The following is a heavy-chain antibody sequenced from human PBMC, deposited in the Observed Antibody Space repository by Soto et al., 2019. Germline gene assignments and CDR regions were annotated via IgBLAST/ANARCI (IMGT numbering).Heavy chain of an antibody. J-gene: IGHJ6*02. CDR2: ISYDGSSK. D-gene: IGHD6-6*01. V-gene: IGHV3-30-3*01. CDR1: GFTFSSYA. Sequence: PGGSLRLSCAASGFTFSSYAMHWVRQAPGKGLEWVAVISYDGSSKYYADSVKGRFTISRDNSKNTLYLQMNSLRAEDTAVYYCARDRSSSSMDYYYGMDVWGQGTTVTVSS. CDR3: ARDRSSSSMDYYYGMDV.